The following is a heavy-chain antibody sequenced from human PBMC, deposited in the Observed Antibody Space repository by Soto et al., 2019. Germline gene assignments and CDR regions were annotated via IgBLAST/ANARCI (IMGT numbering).Heavy chain of an antibody. D-gene: IGHD3-9*01. V-gene: IGHV4-34*01. CDR1: GGSFSCYY. J-gene: IGHJ6*02. CDR2: INHSGST. CDR3: ARNYDILTGYYLYYYGMDV. Sequence: PSETLSLTCPVYGGSFSCYYWSWIRQPPGKGLEWIGEINHSGSTNYNPSLKSRVTISVDTSKNQFSLKLSSVTAADTAVYYCARNYDILTGYYLYYYGMDVWGQGTTVTVSS.